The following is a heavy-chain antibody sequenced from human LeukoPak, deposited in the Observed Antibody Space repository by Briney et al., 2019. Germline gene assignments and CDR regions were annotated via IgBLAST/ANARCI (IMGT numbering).Heavy chain of an antibody. D-gene: IGHD2-8*02. CDR1: GFTFSDYS. Sequence: GGSLRLSCAASGFTFSDYSMNWVRQAPGKGLEWVSFVSSSSSYIYYADSVKGRFTISRDNSKNTVYLQMNSLRAEDTAVYYCARDSDTETGWYYYGMDVWGQGTTVTVSS. CDR2: VSSSSSYI. V-gene: IGHV3-21*04. J-gene: IGHJ6*02. CDR3: ARDSDTETGWYYYGMDV.